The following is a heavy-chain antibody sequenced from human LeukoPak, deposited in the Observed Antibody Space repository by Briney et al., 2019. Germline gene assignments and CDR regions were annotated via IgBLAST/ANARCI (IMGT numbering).Heavy chain of an antibody. CDR3: ARGGHGRTTDGNWFDP. CDR1: GYTFTSYD. D-gene: IGHD4-11*01. J-gene: IGHJ5*02. Sequence: VASVKVSCKASGYTFTSYDINWVRQATGQGLEWMGWMNPNSGNTGYAQKFQGRVTMTRDTSTSTVYMELSSLRSEDTAVYYCARGGHGRTTDGNWFDPWGQGTLVTVSS. CDR2: MNPNSGNT. V-gene: IGHV1-8*01.